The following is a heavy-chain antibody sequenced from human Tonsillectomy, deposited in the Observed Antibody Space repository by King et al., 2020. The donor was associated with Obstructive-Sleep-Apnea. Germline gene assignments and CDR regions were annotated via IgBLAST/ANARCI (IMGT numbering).Heavy chain of an antibody. Sequence: VQLVESGGGVVQPGRSLRLSCAASGFIISSYAMHWVRQVPGKGLEWVAITWYDGSIEYYADSVKGRFTISRDNSKNTLYLQMNSLRTEDTAVYYCARDREAMGLSSFDYWGQGTLVTVSS. V-gene: IGHV3-30*04. J-gene: IGHJ4*02. CDR3: ARDREAMGLSSFDY. CDR1: GFIISSYA. D-gene: IGHD5-18*01. CDR2: TWYDGSIE.